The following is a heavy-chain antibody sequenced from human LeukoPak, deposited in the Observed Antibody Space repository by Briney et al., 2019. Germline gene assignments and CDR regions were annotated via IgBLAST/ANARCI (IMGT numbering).Heavy chain of an antibody. CDR1: GGSISSGGYY. Sequence: SETLSLTCTVSGGSISSGGYYWSWIRQHPGKGLEGIGYIYYSGSTYYNPSLKSRVTISVDTSKNQFSVKLSSVTAADTAVYYCARDSSGYSRFDPWGQGTLVTVSP. V-gene: IGHV4-31*03. CDR3: ARDSSGYSRFDP. J-gene: IGHJ5*02. CDR2: IYYSGST. D-gene: IGHD3-22*01.